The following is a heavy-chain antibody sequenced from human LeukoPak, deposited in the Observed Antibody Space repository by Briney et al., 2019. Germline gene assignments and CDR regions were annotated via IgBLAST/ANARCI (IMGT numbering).Heavy chain of an antibody. CDR2: IRSKANSYAT. J-gene: IGHJ6*03. CDR3: TRTPAAMSGWYYYYYMDV. Sequence: GGSLRLSCAASGFTFSSYWMSWVRQASGKGLEWVGRIRSKANSYATAYAASVKGRFTISRDDSKNTAYLQMNSLKTEDTAVYYCTRTPAAMSGWYYYYYMDVWGKGTTVTISS. D-gene: IGHD2-2*01. CDR1: GFTFSSYW. V-gene: IGHV3-73*01.